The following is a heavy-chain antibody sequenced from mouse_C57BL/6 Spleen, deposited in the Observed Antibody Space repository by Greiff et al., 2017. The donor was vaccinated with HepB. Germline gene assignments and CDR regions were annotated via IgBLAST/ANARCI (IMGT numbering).Heavy chain of an antibody. CDR1: GFTFSSYA. V-gene: IGHV5-4*01. Sequence: DVMLVESGGGLVKPGGSLKLSCAASGFTFSSYAMSWVRQTPEKRLEWVATISDGGSYTYYPDNVKGRFTISRDNAKNNLYLQMSHLKSEDTAMYYCARDDWDVGYYFDYWGQGTTLTVSS. CDR2: ISDGGSYT. CDR3: ARDDWDVGYYFDY. D-gene: IGHD4-1*01. J-gene: IGHJ2*01.